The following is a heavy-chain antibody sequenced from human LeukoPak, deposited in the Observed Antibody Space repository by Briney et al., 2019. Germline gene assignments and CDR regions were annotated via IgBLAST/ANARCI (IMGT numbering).Heavy chain of an antibody. V-gene: IGHV4-39*01. CDR1: GASISSSFHY. Sequence: SETLSLTCTISGASISSSFHYWGWIRQTPGKGLEWIGSVNYRGNTYNNPPLKSRVTISVDTSENQFSLNLRSVTAADTAVYYCARHAPFAYYEILTGYFEHWGPGTLVSVSS. D-gene: IGHD3-9*01. CDR2: VNYRGNT. CDR3: ARHAPFAYYEILTGYFEH. J-gene: IGHJ4*02.